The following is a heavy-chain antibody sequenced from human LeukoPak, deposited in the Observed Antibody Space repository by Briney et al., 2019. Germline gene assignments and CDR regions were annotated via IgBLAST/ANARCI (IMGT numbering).Heavy chain of an antibody. J-gene: IGHJ4*02. D-gene: IGHD6-13*01. CDR1: GFTFSDYY. V-gene: IGHV3-11*06. Sequence: PGGSLRLSCAASGFTFSDYYMSWIRQAPGKGLEWVSYISSSSSYTNYADSVKGRFTISRDNAKNSLYLQMNSLRAEDTAVYYCARVKVSSWSSPDYFDYWGQGTLVTVSS. CDR3: ARVKVSSWSSPDYFDY. CDR2: ISSSSSYT.